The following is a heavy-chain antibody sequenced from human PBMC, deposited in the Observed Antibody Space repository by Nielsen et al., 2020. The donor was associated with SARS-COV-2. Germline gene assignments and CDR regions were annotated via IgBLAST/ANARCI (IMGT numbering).Heavy chain of an antibody. Sequence: GESLKISGAASGFTFGSSWMHWVRQAPGKGLVWVSRINSDGRTTTYADSVKGRFTISRDNAKNTLYLQMNSLRAEDTAVYYCARAKFYDSGVDPWGQGTLVTVSS. V-gene: IGHV3-74*01. D-gene: IGHD5/OR15-5a*01. CDR3: ARAKFYDSGVDP. CDR1: GFTFGSSW. J-gene: IGHJ5*02. CDR2: INSDGRTT.